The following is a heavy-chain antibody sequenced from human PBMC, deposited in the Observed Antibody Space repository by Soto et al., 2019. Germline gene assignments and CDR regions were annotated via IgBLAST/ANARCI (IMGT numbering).Heavy chain of an antibody. J-gene: IGHJ4*02. Sequence: ASVKVSCKASGYTFTGYYMHRVRQAPGQGLEWMGWINPNSGGTNYAQKFQGRVTMTRDTSISTAYMELSRLRSDDTAVYYCARDHGNGDCFNYWGQGTLVTVSS. CDR1: GYTFTGYY. D-gene: IGHD2-8*01. V-gene: IGHV1-2*02. CDR3: ARDHGNGDCFNY. CDR2: INPNSGGT.